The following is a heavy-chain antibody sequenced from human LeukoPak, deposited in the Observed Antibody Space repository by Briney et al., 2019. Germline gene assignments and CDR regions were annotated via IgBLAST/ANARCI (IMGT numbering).Heavy chain of an antibody. Sequence: SETLSLTCAVSGGSISRSNWWRWGRAPPGKGLQWIGESYHSRCTSYSPSLKSRVAISRDTSRNQFSLPLNSVTARAQAVYYCSTSDGYGLKDLWGQGTMVTVSS. CDR3: STSDGYGLKDL. CDR1: GGSISRSNW. CDR2: SYHSRCT. V-gene: IGHV4-4*02. J-gene: IGHJ3*01. D-gene: IGHD3-16*01.